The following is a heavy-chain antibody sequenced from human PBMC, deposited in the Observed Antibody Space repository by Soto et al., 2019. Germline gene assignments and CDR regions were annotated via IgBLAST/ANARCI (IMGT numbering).Heavy chain of an antibody. D-gene: IGHD1-1*01. V-gene: IGHV3-30*18. CDR2: ISYDGSNK. J-gene: IGHJ3*02. Sequence: PGGSLRLSCAASGFTFSSYGMHWVRQAPGKGLEWVAVISYDGSNKYYADSVKGRFTISRDNSKNTLYLQMNSLRAEDTAVYYCAKGGDGYNWNAFDIWGQGTMVTVSS. CDR1: GFTFSSYG. CDR3: AKGGDGYNWNAFDI.